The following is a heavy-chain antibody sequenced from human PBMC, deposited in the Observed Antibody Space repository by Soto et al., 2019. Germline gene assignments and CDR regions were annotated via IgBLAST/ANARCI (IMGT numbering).Heavy chain of an antibody. V-gene: IGHV3-7*03. CDR3: ARAPYSNGWYRFDL. CDR2: IKHDGSVQ. D-gene: IGHD6-19*01. CDR1: GFTFSEYW. Sequence: GGSLRLSCEASGFTFSEYWMSWVRQAPGKGLEWVADIKHDGSVQYYVDSVKGRFTISRDNAKKLLYLQMNGLRAEDTALYYCARAPYSNGWYRFDLWGQGTLVTVSS. J-gene: IGHJ4*02.